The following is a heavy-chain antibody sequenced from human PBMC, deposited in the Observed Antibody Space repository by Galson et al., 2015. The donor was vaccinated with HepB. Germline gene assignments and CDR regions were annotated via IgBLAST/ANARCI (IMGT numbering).Heavy chain of an antibody. CDR2: IYPGDSDT. V-gene: IGHV5-51*01. CDR1: GYSFSTYW. Sequence: QSGAEVKKPGESLKISCKGSGYSFSTYWIAWVRQMPGKGLEWMGIIYPGDSDTAYSPSFQGQVTFSADKSISTAYQQWSSLKASDTAMYYCARLTDQGLVGRFFDNWGQGTLVTVSS. D-gene: IGHD2-2*01. CDR3: ARLTDQGLVGRFFDN. J-gene: IGHJ4*02.